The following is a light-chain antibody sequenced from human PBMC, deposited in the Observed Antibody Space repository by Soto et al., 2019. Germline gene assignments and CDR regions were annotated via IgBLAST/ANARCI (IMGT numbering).Light chain of an antibody. V-gene: IGKV3-11*01. CDR1: QSVSSY. CDR2: EGS. CDR3: QQRHNWPFI. J-gene: IGKJ3*01. Sequence: EIVLTQSPATLSLSPGERATLSCRASQSVSSYLAWYQQKPGQAPRLLIYEGSYRATGIPARFSGGGSGTDFTLTISSLEPEDFAVYYCQQRHNWPFIFGPGTKVDIK.